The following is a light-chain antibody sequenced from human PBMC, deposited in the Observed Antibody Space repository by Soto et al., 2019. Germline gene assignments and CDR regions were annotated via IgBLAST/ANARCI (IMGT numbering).Light chain of an antibody. J-gene: IGKJ5*01. Sequence: EIVMTQSPATLSVSPGEGATLSCRASQSVSSSLAWYQQKPGQAPRLLIYGASTRATGIPARFSGSGSETEFPLTISSLQSEDIAVYYCQQYNNWPPITFGQGTRLEIK. V-gene: IGKV3-15*01. CDR2: GAS. CDR3: QQYNNWPPIT. CDR1: QSVSSS.